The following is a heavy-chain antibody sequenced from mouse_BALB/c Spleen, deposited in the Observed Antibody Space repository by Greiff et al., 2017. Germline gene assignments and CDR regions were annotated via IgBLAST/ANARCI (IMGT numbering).Heavy chain of an antibody. D-gene: IGHD1-1*01. CDR3: ARDYGSSYAMDY. CDR1: GYTFTDYA. V-gene: IGHV1S137*01. J-gene: IGHJ4*01. Sequence: VQLQQSGAELVRPGVSVKISCKGSGYTFTDYAMHWVKQSHAKSLEWIGVISTYYGDASYNQKFKGKATMTVDKSSSTAYMELARLTSEDSAIYYWARDYGSSYAMDYWGQGTSVTVSS. CDR2: ISTYYGDA.